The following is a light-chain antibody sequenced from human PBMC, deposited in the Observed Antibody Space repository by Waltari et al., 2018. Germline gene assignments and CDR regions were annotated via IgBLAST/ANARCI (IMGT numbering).Light chain of an antibody. CDR1: ASNIGRYT. V-gene: IGLV1-44*01. Sequence: QSVVTQPPSASGTPGQRVTISCSGSASNIGRYTVNWYQQPPGTAPTLRIYSNDQRPSGVPVRFSGSKSGTAASLAISGLQPEDEADYYCAVWDDSLDGYVFATGTTVTVL. CDR2: SND. CDR3: AVWDDSLDGYV. J-gene: IGLJ1*01.